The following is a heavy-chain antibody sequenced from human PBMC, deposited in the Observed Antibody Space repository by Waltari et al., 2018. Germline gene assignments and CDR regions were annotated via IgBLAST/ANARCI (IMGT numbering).Heavy chain of an antibody. Sequence: QVQLVESGGGVFQPGRSLKLSCAAAGFSFGTYAMHWVRQAPGKGLEWVAVISHDVSNKNYVDSVKGRFTVSRDNSKNTLYLQINSLRAEDTAVYYCAKSFSVVVVPYFDYWGQGTLVTVSS. V-gene: IGHV3-30*18. CDR2: ISHDVSNK. D-gene: IGHD3-22*01. J-gene: IGHJ4*02. CDR3: AKSFSVVVVPYFDY. CDR1: GFSFGTYA.